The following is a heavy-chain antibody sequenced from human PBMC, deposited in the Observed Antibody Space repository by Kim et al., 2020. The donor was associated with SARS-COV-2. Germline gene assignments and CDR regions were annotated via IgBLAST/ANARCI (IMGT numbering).Heavy chain of an antibody. V-gene: IGHV3-23*01. D-gene: IGHD3-10*01. CDR2: IDISGERT. J-gene: IGHJ4*02. CDR3: ANEIRPNDY. Sequence: GGSLRLSCAASGFPFSHRAMTWVRQAPGKGLEWVSSIDISGERTYYADSVKGRFSISRDNSKNTVFLQMNGLRAEDTAVYYCANEIRPNDYWGQGTLVTVSS. CDR1: GFPFSHRA.